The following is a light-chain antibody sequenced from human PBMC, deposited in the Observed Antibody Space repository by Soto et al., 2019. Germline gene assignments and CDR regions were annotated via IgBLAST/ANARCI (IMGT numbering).Light chain of an antibody. V-gene: IGKV1-12*01. CDR2: AAS. J-gene: IGKJ4*01. CDR3: QQGKSFPFT. Sequence: DIQMTQSPSTLSASVGDRVTITCRASQSISSWLAWYQQKPGKAPNLLIFAASSLQTGVPSRFSGSGSGTDFTLTISSLQPEDFATYYCQQGKSFPFTFGGGTKVEFK. CDR1: QSISSW.